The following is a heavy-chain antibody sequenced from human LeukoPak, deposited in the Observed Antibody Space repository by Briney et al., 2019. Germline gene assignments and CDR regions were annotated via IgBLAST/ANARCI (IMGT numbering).Heavy chain of an antibody. Sequence: ASVKVSYKASGYTFTGYYMHWVRQAPGQGLEWMGWINPNSGGTNYAQKFQGRVTMTRDTSISTAYMELSRLRSDDTAVYYCARDYYDSSGTREDWGQGTLVTVSS. D-gene: IGHD3-22*01. J-gene: IGHJ4*02. V-gene: IGHV1-2*02. CDR1: GYTFTGYY. CDR2: INPNSGGT. CDR3: ARDYYDSSGTRED.